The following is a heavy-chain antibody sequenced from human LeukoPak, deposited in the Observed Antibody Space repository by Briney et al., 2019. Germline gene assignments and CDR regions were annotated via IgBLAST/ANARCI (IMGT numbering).Heavy chain of an antibody. D-gene: IGHD4-17*01. CDR2: INHSGSV. V-gene: IGHV4-34*01. CDR3: ARGIYGNYYFDH. CDR1: GGSISGYY. Sequence: PSETLSLTCAVVGGSISGYYWSWVRQPPGEGLEWIGEINHSGSVNYNPSLKSRVTITVDTSKNQFSLKLSSVTAADTAMYSCARGIYGNYYFDHWGQGTPVTVFS. J-gene: IGHJ4*02.